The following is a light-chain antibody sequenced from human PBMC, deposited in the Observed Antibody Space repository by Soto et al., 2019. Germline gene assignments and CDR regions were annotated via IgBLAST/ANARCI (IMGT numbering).Light chain of an antibody. CDR1: QSISSW. J-gene: IGKJ1*01. Sequence: DIQMTQSPSTLSASVGDRVTITCGASQSISSWFAWYQQKPGKAPKLLIYKASSLESGVPSRFSGSGSGTEFTLTVSSLQPDDFATYYCQQYNSYSVTFGQGTKVEIK. V-gene: IGKV1-5*03. CDR3: QQYNSYSVT. CDR2: KAS.